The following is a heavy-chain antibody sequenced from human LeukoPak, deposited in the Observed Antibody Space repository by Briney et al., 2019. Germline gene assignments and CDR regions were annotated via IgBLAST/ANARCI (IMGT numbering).Heavy chain of an antibody. V-gene: IGHV3-30*02. Sequence: GGSLRLSCAASGFTFSNYGMHSVRQAPGKGLEWVTFIRYDASNKYYADSVKGRFTISRDNSKNTLYLQMNSLRAEDTAVYYCAKGGDDSIDYWGQGTLVTVSS. D-gene: IGHD3-10*01. J-gene: IGHJ4*02. CDR3: AKGGDDSIDY. CDR2: IRYDASNK. CDR1: GFTFSNYG.